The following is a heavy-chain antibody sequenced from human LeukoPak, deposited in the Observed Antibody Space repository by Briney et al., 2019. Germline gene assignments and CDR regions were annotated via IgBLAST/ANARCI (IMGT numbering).Heavy chain of an antibody. D-gene: IGHD5-12*01. CDR1: GFTFSSYA. CDR3: AREVGWLRSNYFDY. J-gene: IGHJ4*02. Sequence: GGSLRLSCAASGFTFSSYAMHWVRQAPGKGLEWVAVISYDGSNKYYADSVKGRFTISRDNSKNTLYLQMNSLRAGDTAVYYCAREVGWLRSNYFDYWGQGTLVTVSS. V-gene: IGHV3-30-3*01. CDR2: ISYDGSNK.